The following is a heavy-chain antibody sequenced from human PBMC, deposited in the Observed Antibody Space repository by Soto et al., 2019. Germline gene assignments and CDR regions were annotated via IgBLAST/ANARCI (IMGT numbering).Heavy chain of an antibody. V-gene: IGHV4-59*08. CDR1: GGSITGPY. Sequence: HVQLQESGPGLVKHSETLSLSCSVSGGSITGPYWTWVRQPPGKGLEWIGWIYYSGTTNYNPSLTSRVTMSVDTSKNQFSLKLNSVTAADTAMYDCARQRKHYIMDVWGRETTVTVSS. CDR2: IYYSGTT. J-gene: IGHJ6*03. CDR3: ARQRKHYIMDV.